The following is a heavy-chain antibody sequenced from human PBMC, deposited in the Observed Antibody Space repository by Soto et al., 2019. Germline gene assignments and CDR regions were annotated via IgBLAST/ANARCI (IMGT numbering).Heavy chain of an antibody. CDR2: ISTRSDI. D-gene: IGHD2-21*02. CDR3: AREETAWPLADGLDV. J-gene: IGHJ6*02. CDR1: VFTFSGYS. Sequence: PGGSLRLSCSASVFTFSGYSMNWVRQAPGKGLEWVASISTRSDIYYADSVKGRFTISRDNAKNSVSLQINSLRAEDTAVYYCAREETAWPLADGLDVWGQGKTVTVSS. V-gene: IGHV3-21*01.